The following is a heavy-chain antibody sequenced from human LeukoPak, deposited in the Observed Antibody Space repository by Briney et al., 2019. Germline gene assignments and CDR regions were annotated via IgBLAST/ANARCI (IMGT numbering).Heavy chain of an antibody. CDR2: VYYSGRT. CDR3: ARVRGGPAGYFDF. V-gene: IGHV4-39*07. J-gene: IGHJ4*02. D-gene: IGHD3-10*01. CDR1: GGSINNITYF. Sequence: SETLSLTCTVSGGSINNITYFWAWIRQPPGKGLEWIGSVYYSGRTYYNPSLKSRVTISLDTSKNQFSLYLSSVTAADTAVYSCARVRGGPAGYFDFWGQGALVTVSS.